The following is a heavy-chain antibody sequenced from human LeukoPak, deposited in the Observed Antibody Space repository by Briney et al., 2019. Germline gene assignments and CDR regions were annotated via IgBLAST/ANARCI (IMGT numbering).Heavy chain of an antibody. Sequence: SVRVSCKASGGTFSSYAISWVRQAPGQGLEWMGGIIPIFGTANYAQKFQGRVTITADESTSTAYMELSSLRSEDTAVYYCARGSLYCSSTSCYWPYYYYMDVWGKGTTVTVSS. CDR3: ARGSLYCSSTSCYWPYYYYMDV. J-gene: IGHJ6*03. D-gene: IGHD2-2*01. V-gene: IGHV1-69*13. CDR1: GGTFSSYA. CDR2: IIPIFGTA.